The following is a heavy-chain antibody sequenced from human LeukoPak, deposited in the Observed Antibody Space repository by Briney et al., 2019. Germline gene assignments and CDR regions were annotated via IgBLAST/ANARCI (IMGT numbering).Heavy chain of an antibody. D-gene: IGHD6-6*01. CDR3: AREYSTSSEGDYFDY. CDR1: GASITTYY. V-gene: IGHV4-59*01. Sequence: NTSETLSLTCTVSGASITTYYWTWIRQPPGKGLEWIGYIYHSGSTNYNPSLKSRVTISLDTSRNQFSLRLSSVTAADTAVYFCAREYSTSSEGDYFDYWGEGSLVTVSS. J-gene: IGHJ4*02. CDR2: IYHSGST.